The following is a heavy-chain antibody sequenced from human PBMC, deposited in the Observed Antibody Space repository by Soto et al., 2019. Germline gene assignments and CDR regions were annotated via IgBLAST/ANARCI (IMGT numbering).Heavy chain of an antibody. CDR2: ISWNSGSI. V-gene: IGHV3-9*01. CDR3: AKEMDYGDNLNWYFDL. J-gene: IGHJ2*01. CDR1: GFTFDDYA. Sequence: EVQLVESGGGLVQPGRSLRLSCAASGFTFDDYAMHWVRQAPGKGLEWVSGISWNSGSIGYADSVKGRFTISRDNAKNSLYLQMNSLRAEDTALYYCAKEMDYGDNLNWYFDLWGRGTLVTVSS. D-gene: IGHD3-10*01.